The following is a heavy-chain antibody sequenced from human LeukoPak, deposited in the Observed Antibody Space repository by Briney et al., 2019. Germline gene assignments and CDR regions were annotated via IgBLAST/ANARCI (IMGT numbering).Heavy chain of an antibody. D-gene: IGHD2-2*01. J-gene: IGHJ6*02. CDR1: GFTFSSYW. Sequence: HPGGSLRLSCTASGFTFSSYWMHWVRQAPGKGLVWVSRINSDGGSTSYADSVKGRFTISRDNAKNTLYLQMNSLRAEDTAVYYCANHILSYCSSTSCLIHPPFYYYGMDVWGQGTTVTVSS. CDR2: INSDGGST. V-gene: IGHV3-74*01. CDR3: ANHILSYCSSTSCLIHPPFYYYGMDV.